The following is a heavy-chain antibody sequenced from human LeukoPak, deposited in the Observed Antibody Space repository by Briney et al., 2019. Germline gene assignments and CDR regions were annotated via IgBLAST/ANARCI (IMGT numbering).Heavy chain of an antibody. D-gene: IGHD6-13*01. J-gene: IGHJ4*02. CDR1: GFTFSSYW. Sequence: GGSLRLSCAASGFTFSSYWMRWVRQAPGKGLVWVSRINGDGSTKSYADSVRGRFTISRDNAANTLYLQMNSLRAEDSAVYHCARETAGGNAHWGQGTLVTVSS. V-gene: IGHV3-74*01. CDR2: INGDGSTK. CDR3: ARETAGGNAH.